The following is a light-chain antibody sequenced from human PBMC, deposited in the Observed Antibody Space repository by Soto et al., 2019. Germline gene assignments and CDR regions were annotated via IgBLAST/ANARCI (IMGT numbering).Light chain of an antibody. CDR1: RSISTF. J-gene: IGKJ1*01. Sequence: EFVLTQSPGTLSLSPGERATLSCRASRSISTFLGWYQQKPGQPPRLLIYDASNRATGVPARFSGSGSETDFTLTISSLEPEDFAVYFCHQRSNWPWSFGQGTKVEIK. CDR2: DAS. V-gene: IGKV3-11*01. CDR3: HQRSNWPWS.